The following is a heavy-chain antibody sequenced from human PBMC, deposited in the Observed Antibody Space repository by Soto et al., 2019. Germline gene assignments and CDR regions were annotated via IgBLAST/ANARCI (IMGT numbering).Heavy chain of an antibody. J-gene: IGHJ4*02. CDR1: GYTFTSSY. Sequence: QVHLVQSGAVVKKPGASVKVSCKASGYTFTSSYIHWVRQAPGQGLEWMGIINPTGGSTTYGQKFQGRVTMTTDTSTSTAYMELSSLRSEDTAVYYCARLGFVDYGDDTTDYWGQGTLVTVSS. D-gene: IGHD4-17*01. V-gene: IGHV1-46*01. CDR2: INPTGGST. CDR3: ARLGFVDYGDDTTDY.